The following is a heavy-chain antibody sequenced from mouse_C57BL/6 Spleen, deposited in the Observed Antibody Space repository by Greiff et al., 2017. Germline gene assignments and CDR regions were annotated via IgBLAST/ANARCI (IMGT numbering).Heavy chain of an antibody. J-gene: IGHJ1*03. CDR2: ILPSIGRT. Sequence: QVQLQQSGSELRSPGSSVKLSCKDFDSEVFPIAYMSWVRQKPGHGFEWIGGILPSIGRTIYGEKFEDKATLDADTLSNTAYLELNSLTSEDSAIYYCARPAIYYDYDGANWYFDVWGTGTTVTVSS. CDR3: ARPAIYYDYDGANWYFDV. D-gene: IGHD2-4*01. CDR1: DSEVFPIAY. V-gene: IGHV15-2*01.